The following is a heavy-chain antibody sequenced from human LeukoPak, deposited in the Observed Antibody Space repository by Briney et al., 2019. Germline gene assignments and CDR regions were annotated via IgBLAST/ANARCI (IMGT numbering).Heavy chain of an antibody. D-gene: IGHD5-18*01. CDR1: GGSISSGDYY. V-gene: IGHV4-30-4*08. J-gene: IGHJ3*02. Sequence: SETLSLTCTVSGGSISSGDYYWSWIRQPPGKGLEWIGYIYYSGSTYYNPSLKSRVTISVDTSKNRFSLKLSSVTAADTAVYYCARVRNTAMVPDAFDIWGQGTMVTVSS. CDR2: IYYSGST. CDR3: ARVRNTAMVPDAFDI.